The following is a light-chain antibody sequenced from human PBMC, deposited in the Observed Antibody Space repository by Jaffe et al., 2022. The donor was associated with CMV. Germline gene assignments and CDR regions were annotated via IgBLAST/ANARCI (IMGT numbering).Light chain of an antibody. J-gene: IGKJ2*01. CDR1: QTVLYNSNNKNF. Sequence: DIVLTQSPEFLSVSLGERATIECKSSQTVLYNSNNKNFLAWYQHRPGHPPKFLIRWASARDYGVPDRFSGNGSGTDFTLTISNLQAEDVAVYYCQQYYASPPTFGQGTKLEIK. CDR3: QQYYASPPT. V-gene: IGKV4-1*01. CDR2: WAS.